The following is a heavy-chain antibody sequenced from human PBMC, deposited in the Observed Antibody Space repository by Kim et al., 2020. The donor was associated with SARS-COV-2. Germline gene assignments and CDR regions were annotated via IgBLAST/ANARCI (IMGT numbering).Heavy chain of an antibody. Sequence: GGSLRLSCAASGFTFGDYAMHLVRQAPGKGLEWVSGISWNSGSIGYADSVKGRFTISRDNAKNSLYLQMNSLRAEDTALYYCAKDFRGVLLWFGELFRAFDIWGQGTMVTVSS. CDR3: AKDFRGVLLWFGELFRAFDI. CDR2: ISWNSGSI. CDR1: GFTFGDYA. V-gene: IGHV3-9*01. D-gene: IGHD3-10*01. J-gene: IGHJ3*02.